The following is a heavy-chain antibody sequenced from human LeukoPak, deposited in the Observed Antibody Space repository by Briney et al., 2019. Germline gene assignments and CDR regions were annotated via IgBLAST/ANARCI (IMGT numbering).Heavy chain of an antibody. CDR2: VYHSGSI. V-gene: IGHV4-59*08. CDR1: GASITNYY. J-gene: IGHJ5*02. D-gene: IGHD3-10*01. Sequence: SETLSLTCTVSGASITNYYWTWIRQPPGKGLEWVAYVYHSGSINYNPSLKSRVTISVDTSKNQFSLKLSSVTAADTAVYYCARQLKLWFALDNWFDPWGQGTLVTVSS. CDR3: ARQLKLWFALDNWFDP.